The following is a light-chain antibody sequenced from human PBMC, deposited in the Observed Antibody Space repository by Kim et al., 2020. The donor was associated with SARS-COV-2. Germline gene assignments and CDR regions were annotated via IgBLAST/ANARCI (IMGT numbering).Light chain of an antibody. V-gene: IGKV1-39*01. CDR3: QHSHTTQVLT. Sequence: DIQMTQSPSSLAASVGDRVTIACRASQSNSTYLNWYQQKPGKAPKLLIYAASSLQSGVPSRFSGSGSGTDFTLTISSLQPEDFATYYCQHSHTTQVLTFGGGTKVDIK. CDR1: QSNSTY. CDR2: AAS. J-gene: IGKJ4*01.